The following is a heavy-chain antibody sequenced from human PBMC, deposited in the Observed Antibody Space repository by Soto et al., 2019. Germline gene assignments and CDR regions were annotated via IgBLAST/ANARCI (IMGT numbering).Heavy chain of an antibody. V-gene: IGHV3-23*01. D-gene: IGHD3-22*01. Sequence: RLSYTAAEVTFRGHAMSWVRQAPGKGLEWVSAISGSGGSTYYADSVKGRFTIPRDNSKNTLYLQMNSLRADYTAVYYCAKDLIAGLGNWGQGTLLTVSS. CDR3: AKDLIAGLGN. J-gene: IGHJ4*02. CDR1: EVTFRGHA. CDR2: ISGSGGST.